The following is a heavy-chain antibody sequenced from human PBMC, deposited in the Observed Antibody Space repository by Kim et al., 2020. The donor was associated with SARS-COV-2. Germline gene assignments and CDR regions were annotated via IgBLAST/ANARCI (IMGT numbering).Heavy chain of an antibody. D-gene: IGHD3-10*01. CDR3: ARDARRITMVRGVISV. CDR1: GFTFSSYS. V-gene: IGHV3-21*01. Sequence: GGSLRLSCAASGFTFSSYSMNWVRQAPGKGLEWVSSISSSSSYIYYADSVKGRFTISRDNAKNSLYLQMNSLRAEDTAVYYCARDARRITMVRGVISVWGQGTLVTVSS. J-gene: IGHJ4*02. CDR2: ISSSSSYI.